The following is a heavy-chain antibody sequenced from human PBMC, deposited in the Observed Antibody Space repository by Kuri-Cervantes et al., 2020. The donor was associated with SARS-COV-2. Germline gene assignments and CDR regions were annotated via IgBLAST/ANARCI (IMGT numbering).Heavy chain of an antibody. V-gene: IGHV4-34*01. D-gene: IGHD3-22*01. CDR2: INHSGST. Sequence: ESLKISCTVSGVSVTTFGSYWTWIRQPPGKGLEWIGEINHSGSTNYNPSLKSRVTISVDTSKNQFSLKLSSVTAADSAVYYCARSGYYSRGVTYYYMDVWDKGTTVTVSS. CDR1: GVSVTTFGSY. CDR3: ARSGYYSRGVTYYYMDV. J-gene: IGHJ6*03.